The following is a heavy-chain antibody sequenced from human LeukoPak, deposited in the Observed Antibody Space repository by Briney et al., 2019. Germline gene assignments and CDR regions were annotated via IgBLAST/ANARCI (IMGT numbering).Heavy chain of an antibody. CDR1: GYTLTELS. CDR3: ATDPCYYDSSGYCHDDY. J-gene: IGHJ4*02. D-gene: IGHD3-22*01. V-gene: IGHV1-24*01. CDR2: FDPEDGET. Sequence: ASVKVSCKVSGYTLTELSMHWVRQAPGKGLEWMGGFDPEDGETIYARKFQGRVTMTEDTSTDTAYMELSSLRSEDTAVYYCATDPCYYDSSGYCHDDYWGQGTLVTVSS.